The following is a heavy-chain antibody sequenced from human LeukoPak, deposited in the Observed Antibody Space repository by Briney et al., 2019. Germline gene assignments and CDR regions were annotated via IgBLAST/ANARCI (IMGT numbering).Heavy chain of an antibody. CDR2: SSWNSGSI. Sequence: GRTLRLSCAASGFTFDDYAMHWVRQAPGKGLEWVSGSSWNSGSIDYADSVKGRFTISRDNAKNSLYLQMNSLRAEDTALYYCAKDPRGYSSSWYYFDYWGQGTLVTVSS. D-gene: IGHD6-13*01. CDR3: AKDPRGYSSSWYYFDY. V-gene: IGHV3-9*01. J-gene: IGHJ4*02. CDR1: GFTFDDYA.